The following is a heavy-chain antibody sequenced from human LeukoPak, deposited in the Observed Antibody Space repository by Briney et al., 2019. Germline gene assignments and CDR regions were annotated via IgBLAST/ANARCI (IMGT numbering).Heavy chain of an antibody. CDR3: AKDYRYYDFWSGYYFDY. Sequence: GGSLRLSCAASGFTFSSYWMNWVRQAPGKGLVWVSRIASDGSSTTYADSVKGRFTISRDNSKNTLYLQMNSLRAEDTAVYYCAKDYRYYDFWSGYYFDYWGQGTLVTVSS. D-gene: IGHD3-3*01. CDR2: IASDGSST. V-gene: IGHV3-74*01. CDR1: GFTFSSYW. J-gene: IGHJ4*02.